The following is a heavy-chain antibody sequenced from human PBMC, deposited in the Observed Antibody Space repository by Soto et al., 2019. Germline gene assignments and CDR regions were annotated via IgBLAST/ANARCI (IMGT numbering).Heavy chain of an antibody. Sequence: QVQLVQSGAEVKKPGSSVKVSCKASGGTFSSYAISWVRQAPGQGLEWMGGIIPMFGTANYAQKFQGRVTITADTSTSTAYMELSNLRSEDTAVYYCARGPFLEWSLAYYYYGMDVWGQGTTVIVSS. CDR2: IIPMFGTA. CDR1: GGTFSSYA. CDR3: ARGPFLEWSLAYYYYGMDV. V-gene: IGHV1-69*14. D-gene: IGHD3-3*01. J-gene: IGHJ6*01.